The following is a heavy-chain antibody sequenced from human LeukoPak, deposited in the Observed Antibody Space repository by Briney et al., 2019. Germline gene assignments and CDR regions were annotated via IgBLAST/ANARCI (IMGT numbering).Heavy chain of an antibody. CDR3: ARGKTSQNIVTRKTYNWFDP. CDR1: GFTFSRYS. D-gene: IGHD2/OR15-2a*01. Sequence: GGSLRLSCAASGFTFSRYSMTWVRQAPGKGLEWVSSITSSSSYIYYADSVKGRFTISRDNAKNSLYLQMKSLRAEDTAVYYCARGKTSQNIVTRKTYNWFDPWGQGTLVTVSS. V-gene: IGHV3-21*01. J-gene: IGHJ5*02. CDR2: ITSSSSYI.